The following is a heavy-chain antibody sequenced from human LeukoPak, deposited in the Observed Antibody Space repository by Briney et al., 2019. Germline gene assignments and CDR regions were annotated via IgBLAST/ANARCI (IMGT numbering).Heavy chain of an antibody. J-gene: IGHJ4*02. CDR3: ARDIVVPAASGRYFDY. CDR1: GFTFSNAW. D-gene: IGHD2-2*01. CDR2: IRYDGSDK. Sequence: GGSLRLSCAASGFTFSNAWMSWVRQAPGKGLGWVAFIRYDGSDKFYADSVKGRFTISRDNSKNTLYLQMNSLRPEDTAVYYCARDIVVPAASGRYFDYWGQGTLITVSS. V-gene: IGHV3-30*02.